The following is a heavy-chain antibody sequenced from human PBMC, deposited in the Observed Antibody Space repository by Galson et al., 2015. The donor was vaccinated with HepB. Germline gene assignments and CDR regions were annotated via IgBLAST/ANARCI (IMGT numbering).Heavy chain of an antibody. D-gene: IGHD2-2*01. Sequence: CAISGDSVSSNSAAWNWIRLSPSRGLEWLGGTYFRSKWYNDYGVSVKSRITINPDTSKNQFSLQLNSVTPEDTAVYYCARDLSIVTIPGARGFHFYGLDVWGQGTTVTVSS. CDR3: ARDLSIVTIPGARGFHFYGLDV. CDR2: TYFRSKWYN. J-gene: IGHJ6*02. V-gene: IGHV6-1*01. CDR1: GDSVSSNSAA.